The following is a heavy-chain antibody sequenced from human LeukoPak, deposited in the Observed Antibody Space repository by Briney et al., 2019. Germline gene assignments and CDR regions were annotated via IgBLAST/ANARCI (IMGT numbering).Heavy chain of an antibody. CDR1: GFTVSNNY. CDR2: IYSGGST. Sequence: GGSLRLSCAASGFTVSNNYMNWVRQAPGKGLEWVSVIYSGGSTYYADSVRGRFTISRHNSNNTLYLQMNSLRDEDTAVYYCARETKYGGYSYGFLDYWGQGTPVTVSS. D-gene: IGHD5-18*01. J-gene: IGHJ4*02. V-gene: IGHV3-53*04. CDR3: ARETKYGGYSYGFLDY.